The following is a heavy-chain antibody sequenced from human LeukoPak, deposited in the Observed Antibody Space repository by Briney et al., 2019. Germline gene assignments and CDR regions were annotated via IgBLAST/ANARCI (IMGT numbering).Heavy chain of an antibody. Sequence: SETLSLTCTASGGSISSSSYYWGCIRQPPGKGLEWIGSIYYSGSTYYNPSLKSRVTISVGTSKNQFSLQLSSVTAADMAVYYCARAIDDSYYFDYWGQGTLVTVSS. V-gene: IGHV4-39*01. J-gene: IGHJ4*02. CDR3: ARAIDDSYYFDY. D-gene: IGHD3-16*01. CDR1: GGSISSSSYY. CDR2: IYYSGST.